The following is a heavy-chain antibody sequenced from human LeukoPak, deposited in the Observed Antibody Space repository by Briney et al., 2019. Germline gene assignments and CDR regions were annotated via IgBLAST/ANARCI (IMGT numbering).Heavy chain of an antibody. CDR2: IRYDGSNK. J-gene: IGHJ6*02. Sequence: GGSLRLSCAASGFTFSSYGMHWVRQAPGKGLEWVAFIRYDGSNKYYADSVKGRFTISRDNSKNTLYLQMNSLRAEDTAVYYCAREKGIAAAGSWAYYYYGMDVWGQGTTVTVSS. CDR1: GFTFSSYG. D-gene: IGHD6-13*01. V-gene: IGHV3-30*02. CDR3: AREKGIAAAGSWAYYYYGMDV.